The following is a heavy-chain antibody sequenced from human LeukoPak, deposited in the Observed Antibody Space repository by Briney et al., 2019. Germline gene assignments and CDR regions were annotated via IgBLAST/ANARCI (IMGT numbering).Heavy chain of an antibody. J-gene: IGHJ5*02. Sequence: GGSLRLSCAASGFTFRSYAMTWVRQAPGKGLEWVSSISGSDDRTYYADSVKGRFTISRDNSKNTVYLQMNSLRAEDTAVYYCAKGGYSWDYGGTSFDPWGQGTLVTVSS. CDR2: ISGSDDRT. D-gene: IGHD1-7*01. V-gene: IGHV3-23*01. CDR3: AKGGYSWDYGGTSFDP. CDR1: GFTFRSYA.